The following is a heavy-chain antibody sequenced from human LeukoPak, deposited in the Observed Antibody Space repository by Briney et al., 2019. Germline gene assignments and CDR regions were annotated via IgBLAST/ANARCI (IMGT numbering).Heavy chain of an antibody. D-gene: IGHD3-22*01. Sequence: GESLKISCKGSGYSFTSYWIGWVRQMPGKGLEWMGIIYPGDSDTRYSPSFQGQVTISADKSISTAYLQWSSLKASDTAMYYCARPSRGTYYYDSSGYHFDYWGQGTLVTVSS. CDR3: ARPSRGTYYYDSSGYHFDY. CDR1: GYSFTSYW. J-gene: IGHJ4*02. CDR2: IYPGDSDT. V-gene: IGHV5-51*01.